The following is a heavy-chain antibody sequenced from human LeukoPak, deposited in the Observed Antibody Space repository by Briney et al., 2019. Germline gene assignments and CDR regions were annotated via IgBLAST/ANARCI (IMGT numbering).Heavy chain of an antibody. V-gene: IGHV1-69*15. CDR3: ARKLRLGGNWFDP. D-gene: IGHD1-26*01. J-gene: IGHJ5*02. CDR1: GGTFTSYA. CDR2: IIPISGTT. Sequence: SVKVSCKTSGGTFTSYAITWVRQTPGQGLEWMGKIIPISGTTNYAQKFQGRVTFTADESTSTAYMELSSLRSEDTALYYCARKLRLGGNWFDPWGQGTLVTVSS.